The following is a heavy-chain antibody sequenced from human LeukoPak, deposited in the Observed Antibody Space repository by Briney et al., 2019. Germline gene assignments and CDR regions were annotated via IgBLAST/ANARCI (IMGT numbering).Heavy chain of an antibody. CDR2: ISGSGGST. Sequence: GGSLRLSCAASGFTFSSYAMSWVRQAPGKGLEWVSAISGSGGSTYYTDSVKGRFTISRDNSKNTLYLQMNSLRAEDTAVYYCAKTTRRAEYFQHWGQGTLVTASS. CDR3: AKTTRRAEYFQH. CDR1: GFTFSSYA. D-gene: IGHD1-14*01. V-gene: IGHV3-23*01. J-gene: IGHJ1*01.